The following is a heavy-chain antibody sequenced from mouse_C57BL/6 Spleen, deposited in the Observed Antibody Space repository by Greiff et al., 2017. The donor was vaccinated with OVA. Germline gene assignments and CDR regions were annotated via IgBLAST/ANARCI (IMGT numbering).Heavy chain of an antibody. Sequence: QVQLQQPGAELVKPGASVKLSCKASGYTFTRYWMQWVHQRPGQGLEWIGEIDHSASYSTYNHKLKGKATLTVDTSASTAYMQPSSQTSEDSSVYYCARDAGELLNSFDYWGQGTTLTVSS. CDR1: GYTFTRYW. J-gene: IGHJ2*01. CDR2: IDHSASYS. V-gene: IGHV1-50*01. CDR3: ARDAGELLNSFDY.